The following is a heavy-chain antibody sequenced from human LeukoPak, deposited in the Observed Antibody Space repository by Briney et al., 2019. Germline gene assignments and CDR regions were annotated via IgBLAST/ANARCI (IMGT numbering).Heavy chain of an antibody. CDR2: INHSGST. J-gene: IGHJ4*02. Sequence: SETLSLTCAVYGGSFSGYYWSWIRQPPGKGLEWIGEINHSGSTNYNPSLKSRVTISVDTSKNQFSLKLSSVTAADTAVYYCARDNITALNYWGQGTLVTVSS. D-gene: IGHD2/OR15-2a*01. CDR1: GGSFSGYY. V-gene: IGHV4-34*01. CDR3: ARDNITALNY.